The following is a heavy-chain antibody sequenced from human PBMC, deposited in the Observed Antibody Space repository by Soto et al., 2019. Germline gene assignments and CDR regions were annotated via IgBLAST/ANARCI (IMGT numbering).Heavy chain of an antibody. Sequence: PSETLSLTCTFSGGSISSGDYYLSWIRQPPGKGLEWIGYIYYSGSTYYNPSLKSRVTISVDTSKYQFSLKLSSVTAADTAVYYCARYCISTSCDDAFDIWGQGTMVTVSS. CDR3: ARYCISTSCDDAFDI. V-gene: IGHV4-30-4*01. J-gene: IGHJ3*02. CDR1: GGSISSGDYY. CDR2: IYYSGST. D-gene: IGHD2-2*01.